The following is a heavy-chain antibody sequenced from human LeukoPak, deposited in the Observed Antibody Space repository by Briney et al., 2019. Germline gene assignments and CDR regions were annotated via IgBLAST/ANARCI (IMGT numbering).Heavy chain of an antibody. D-gene: IGHD6-19*01. Sequence: PGGSLRLSCAASGFTFDDYAMHWVRQAPGKGLEWVSGISWNSGSIGYADSVKGRFTISRDNAKNSLYLQMNSLRAEDTALYYCATRTGRSGYSSGWYIYWGQGTLVTVSS. CDR1: GFTFDDYA. CDR2: ISWNSGSI. CDR3: ATRTGRSGYSSGWYIY. V-gene: IGHV3-9*01. J-gene: IGHJ4*02.